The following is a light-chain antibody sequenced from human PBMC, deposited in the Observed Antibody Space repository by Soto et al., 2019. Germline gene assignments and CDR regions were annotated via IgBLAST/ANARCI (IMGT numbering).Light chain of an antibody. CDR1: QSVSSSE. J-gene: IGKJ4*01. CDR3: HHYGRSSPLP. V-gene: IGKV3-20*01. CDR2: IAS. Sequence: EIVLTQSPGTLSLSPGERDTLSCRASQSVSSSELAWYQQKPDQAPRLLVYIASSRATGIPDRFSGSGSGTDFTLTISRLEPEDFAVEYCHHYGRSSPLPFGGGTKVEIK.